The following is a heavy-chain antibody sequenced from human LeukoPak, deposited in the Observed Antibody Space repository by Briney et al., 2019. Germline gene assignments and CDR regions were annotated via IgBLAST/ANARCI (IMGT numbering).Heavy chain of an antibody. V-gene: IGHV4-38-2*02. CDR3: ARDFAVAAAWLDY. CDR2: IYYSGST. D-gene: IGHD6-13*01. CDR1: GYSISSGYY. Sequence: SETLSLTCTVSGYSISSGYYWGWIRQPPGKGLEWIGSIYYSGSTYYNPSLKSRVTISVDTSKNQFSLKLSSVTAADTAVYYCARDFAVAAAWLDYWGQGTLVTVSS. J-gene: IGHJ4*02.